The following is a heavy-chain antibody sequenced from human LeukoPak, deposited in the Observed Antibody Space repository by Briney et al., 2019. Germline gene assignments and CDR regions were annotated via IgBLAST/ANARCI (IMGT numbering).Heavy chain of an antibody. Sequence: SETLSLTCTVSGGSISSGSYYWSWIRQPAGKGLEWIGRIYTSGSTNYNPSLKSRVTISVDTSKNQFSLKLSSVTAADTAVYYCARGARDYEDYWGQGTLVTVSS. D-gene: IGHD4-17*01. V-gene: IGHV4-61*02. CDR1: GGSISSGSYY. J-gene: IGHJ4*02. CDR2: IYTSGST. CDR3: ARGARDYEDY.